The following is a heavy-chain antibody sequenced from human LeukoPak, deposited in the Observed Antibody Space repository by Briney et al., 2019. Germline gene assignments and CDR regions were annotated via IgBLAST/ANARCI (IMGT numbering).Heavy chain of an antibody. J-gene: IGHJ4*02. CDR3: ARGRADYDILTGYYVDY. V-gene: IGHV4-61*10. D-gene: IGHD3-9*01. CDR2: IYYSGST. CDR1: GGSISSGSYY. Sequence: SETLSLTCTVSGGSISSGSYYWSWIRQPAGKGLEWIGYIYYSGSTNYNPSLKSRVTISVDTSKNQFSLKLSSVTAADTAVYYCARGRADYDILTGYYVDYWGQGTLVTVSS.